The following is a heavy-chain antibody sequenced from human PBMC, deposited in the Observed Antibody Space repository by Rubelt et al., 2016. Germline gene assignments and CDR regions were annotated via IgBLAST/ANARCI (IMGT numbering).Heavy chain of an antibody. CDR1: GGSISSSSYY. Sequence: QLQLQESGPGLVKPSETLSLTCTVSGGSISSSSYYWGWIRQPPGKGLEWIGSIYYSGSTNYNPSLKSRVTISVDTSKNQFSLKLGVVTAADTAVYYCARVGYSYGQYYFDYWGQGTLVTVSS. CDR3: ARVGYSYGQYYFDY. J-gene: IGHJ4*02. D-gene: IGHD5-18*01. CDR2: IYYSGST. V-gene: IGHV4-39*07.